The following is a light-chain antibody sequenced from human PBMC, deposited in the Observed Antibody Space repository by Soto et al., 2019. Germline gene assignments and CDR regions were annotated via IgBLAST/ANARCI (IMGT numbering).Light chain of an antibody. J-gene: IGKJ1*01. CDR3: KKYGSSLWT. Sequence: EIVFTQSPGTLSLSPGDRATLSGRASQSVSSSYLAWYQQKPGQAPRLLIYGASSRATGIPDRFSGSGSGTDFTLTIRRLEPEDFAVYYCKKYGSSLWTFGKGTKGDIK. V-gene: IGKV3-20*01. CDR2: GAS. CDR1: QSVSSSY.